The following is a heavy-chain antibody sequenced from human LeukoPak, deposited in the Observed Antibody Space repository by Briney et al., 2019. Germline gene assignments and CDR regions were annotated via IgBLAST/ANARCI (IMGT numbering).Heavy chain of an antibody. CDR3: ARRSHCEGGSCPPV. Sequence: SETLSLTCTVSDDSISSGYYYWVWIRQPPGKGLERIGSVYIDGRTYSDPSLRSRLTLSLDTSKNHISLNLKFVTAADTAVYYCARRSHCEGGSCPPVWGQGTTVTVSS. CDR2: VYIDGRT. J-gene: IGHJ6*02. V-gene: IGHV4-39*01. CDR1: DDSISSGYYY. D-gene: IGHD2-15*01.